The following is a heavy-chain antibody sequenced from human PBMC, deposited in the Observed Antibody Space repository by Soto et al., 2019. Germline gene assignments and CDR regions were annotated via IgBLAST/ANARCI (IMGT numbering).Heavy chain of an antibody. D-gene: IGHD6-6*01. J-gene: IGHJ4*02. V-gene: IGHV3-30*03. Sequence: QVQLVESGGGVVQPGRSLRLSCAASGFTFSSYGMHWVRQAPGKGLQWVAVISEDGSNKYYADSVKGRFTVSRDNSKNTLYLQMNSLRAEDTGVYYCVAMSAPDYWGQGTLVTVSS. CDR1: GFTFSSYG. CDR2: ISEDGSNK. CDR3: VAMSAPDY.